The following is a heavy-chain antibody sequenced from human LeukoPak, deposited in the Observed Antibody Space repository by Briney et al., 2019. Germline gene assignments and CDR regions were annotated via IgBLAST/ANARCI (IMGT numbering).Heavy chain of an antibody. D-gene: IGHD3-22*01. CDR3: ARDDSTGYLYLDY. J-gene: IGHJ4*02. CDR2: TKEDGSET. V-gene: IGHV3-7*01. Sequence: HPGGSLRLSCAASGFTFSNYWMTWVRQAPGKGLEWVANTKEDGSETYYVDSVKGRFTISRDNAKNALYLQMNSLRGEDTAVYYCARDDSTGYLYLDYWGQGSLVTVSS. CDR1: GFTFSNYW.